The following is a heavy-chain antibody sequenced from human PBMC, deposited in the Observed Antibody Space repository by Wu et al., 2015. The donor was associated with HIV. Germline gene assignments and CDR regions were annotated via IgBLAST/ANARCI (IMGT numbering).Heavy chain of an antibody. J-gene: IGHJ4*02. CDR1: GGTFSSYA. CDR3: ARGVVRSREFDT. CDR2: FIPIFKIG. V-gene: IGHV1-69*12. D-gene: IGHD1-1*01. Sequence: QVQLVQSGAEVKKPGSSVKVSCKASGGTFSSYAISWVRQAPGQGLEYMGCFIPIFKIGNYAQKFQGRLTITADESTGTAYMDLSSLRSEDTAVYYCARGVVRSREFDTWGQGTLVTVSS.